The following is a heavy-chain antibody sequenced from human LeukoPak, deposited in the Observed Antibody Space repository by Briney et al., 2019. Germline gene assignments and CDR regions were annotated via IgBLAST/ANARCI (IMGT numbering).Heavy chain of an antibody. V-gene: IGHV5-51*01. Sequence: LGESLKISCQGSGYSFTSYWIGWVRQLPGKGLEWMGIIYPGDSDTRYSPSFQGQVTISADKSISTAYLQWSSLKASDTAIYYCARQYCGGDCYLDYWGQGTPVTVSS. CDR1: GYSFTSYW. D-gene: IGHD2-21*02. CDR3: ARQYCGGDCYLDY. CDR2: IYPGDSDT. J-gene: IGHJ4*02.